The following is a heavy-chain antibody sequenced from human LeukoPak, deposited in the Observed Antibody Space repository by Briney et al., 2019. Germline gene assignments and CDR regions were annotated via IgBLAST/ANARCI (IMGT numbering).Heavy chain of an antibody. CDR2: ISSGSSFI. V-gene: IGHV3-21*01. CDR3: ARVYSSSFYFDY. CDR1: EFTFTSYT. D-gene: IGHD6-13*01. Sequence: GGSLRLSCAASEFTFTSYTMIWVRQGPGKGLEWVSSISSGSSFIYYADSVKGRFTISRDNAKNSLYLQRNSLRAEDTAVYYCARVYSSSFYFDYWGQGSLVTVSS. J-gene: IGHJ4*02.